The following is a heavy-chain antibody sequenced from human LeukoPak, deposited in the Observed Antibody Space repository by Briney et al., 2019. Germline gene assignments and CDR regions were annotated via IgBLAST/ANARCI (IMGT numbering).Heavy chain of an antibody. CDR2: IKSKTDGGTT. J-gene: IGHJ4*02. V-gene: IGHV3-15*01. Sequence: GGSLRLSCAASGFTFSNAWMSWVRQAPGKGLEWVGRIKSKTDGGTTDYAAPVKGRFTISRDDSKNTLYLQMNSLRAEDTAVYYCAKGITIFGVVHADFDYWGQGTLVTVSS. CDR1: GFTFSNAW. D-gene: IGHD3-3*01. CDR3: AKGITIFGVVHADFDY.